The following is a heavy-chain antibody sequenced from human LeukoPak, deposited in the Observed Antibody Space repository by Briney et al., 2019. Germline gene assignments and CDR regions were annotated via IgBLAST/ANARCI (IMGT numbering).Heavy chain of an antibody. Sequence: GGSLRLSCAASGFTFSSYSMSWVRQAPGKGLEWVSYISSSSSTIYYADSVKGRFTISRDNAKNSLYLQMNSLRAEDTAVYYCARLSGVRGVIKGYYMDVWGKGTTVTVSS. J-gene: IGHJ6*03. CDR1: GFTFSSYS. CDR3: ARLSGVRGVIKGYYMDV. D-gene: IGHD3-10*01. CDR2: ISSSSSTI. V-gene: IGHV3-48*04.